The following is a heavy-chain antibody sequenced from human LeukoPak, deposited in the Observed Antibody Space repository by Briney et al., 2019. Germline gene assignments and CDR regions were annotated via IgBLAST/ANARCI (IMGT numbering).Heavy chain of an antibody. CDR3: ARDWGVLAIAY. Sequence: GASVKVSCKASGYTFTGYYMHWVRQAPGQGLEWIGWINPNSGGTNYAQKFQGRVTRTRDTSISTAYMERRRPRTDDTAWYYSARDWGVLAIAYWGHGTLFTVSA. V-gene: IGHV1-2*02. J-gene: IGHJ4*01. CDR2: INPNSGGT. CDR1: GYTFTGYY. D-gene: IGHD3-3*02.